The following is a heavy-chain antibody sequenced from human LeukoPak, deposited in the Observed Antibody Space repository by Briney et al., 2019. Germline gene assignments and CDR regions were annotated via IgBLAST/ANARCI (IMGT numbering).Heavy chain of an antibody. V-gene: IGHV4-30-4*02. CDR2: IYYSGST. CDR1: GGSISSGDYS. Sequence: SETLSLTCTVSGGSISSGDYSWSWIRQPPGKGLEWIGYIYYSGSTDYNPSLKSRVTISVDTSKNQFSLKLSSVTAADTAVYYCARGYYDSSGYWSIDYWGQGTLVTVSS. D-gene: IGHD3-22*01. CDR3: ARGYYDSSGYWSIDY. J-gene: IGHJ4*02.